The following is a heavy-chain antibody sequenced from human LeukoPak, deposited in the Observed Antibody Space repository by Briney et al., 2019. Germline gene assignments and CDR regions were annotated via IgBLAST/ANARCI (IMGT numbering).Heavy chain of an antibody. D-gene: IGHD4-23*01. CDR2: IWYEGSSR. CDR3: ARDSYGGNSEIDY. Sequence: GGSLRLSCATSGFTFSDHGMHWVRQAPAKGVEWVAVIWYEGSSRYYTHSVKGRFTISSDNSKGTVYLQMNSLRAEDTAVYYCARDSYGGNSEIDYWGQGTLVTVSS. J-gene: IGHJ4*02. CDR1: GFTFSDHG. V-gene: IGHV3-33*01.